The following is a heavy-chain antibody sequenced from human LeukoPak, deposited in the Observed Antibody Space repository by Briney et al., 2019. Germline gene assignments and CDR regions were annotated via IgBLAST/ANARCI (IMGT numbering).Heavy chain of an antibody. CDR3: ARDGYNYYFDY. D-gene: IGHD5-24*01. J-gene: IGHJ4*02. V-gene: IGHV4-4*02. CDR2: VHHTGTM. CDR1: GGSISSQNW. Sequence: SETLSLTCAVSGGSISSQNWWSWVRQPPMRGLEWLGEVHHTGTMNHNPSLKSRVTISVDTSKNQFSLKLSSVTAADTAVYYCARDGYNYYFDYWGQGTLVTVSS.